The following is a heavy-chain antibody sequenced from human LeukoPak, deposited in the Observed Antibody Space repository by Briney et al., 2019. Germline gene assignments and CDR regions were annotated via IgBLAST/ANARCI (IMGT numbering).Heavy chain of an antibody. CDR2: INPSGGST. CDR3: ARDPRGGVNHYYGMDV. J-gene: IGHJ6*02. CDR1: GYTFTSYY. V-gene: IGHV1-46*01. Sequence: ASVTVSCKASGYTFTSYYMHWVRQAPGQGLEWMGIINPSGGSTSYAQKFQGRVTMTRDTSTSTVYMELSSLRSEDTAVYYCARDPRGGVNHYYGMDVWGQGTTVTVSS. D-gene: IGHD3-16*01.